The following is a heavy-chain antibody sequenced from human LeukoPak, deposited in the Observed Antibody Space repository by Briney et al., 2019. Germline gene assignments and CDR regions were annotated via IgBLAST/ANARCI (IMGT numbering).Heavy chain of an antibody. V-gene: IGHV3-30*18. CDR2: ISYDGSNK. CDR1: GFTFSSYG. J-gene: IGHJ4*02. CDR3: AKDPLDY. Sequence: GGSLRLPCAASGFTFSSYGMHWVRQAPGKGLEWVAVISYDGSNKYYADSVKGRFTISRDNSKSTLYLQMNSLRAEDTAVYYCAKDPLDYWGQGTLVTVSS.